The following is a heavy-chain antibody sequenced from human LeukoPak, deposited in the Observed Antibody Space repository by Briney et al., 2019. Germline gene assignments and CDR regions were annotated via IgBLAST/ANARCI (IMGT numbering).Heavy chain of an antibody. Sequence: PSETLSLTCAASAVSFNSSYRRWIRQPPGKGLEWIGYIYYSGSTNYNPSLKSRVTISVDTSKYQFSLKLSSVTAADTALCYSAFSLTWSPAAPVDYWGQGTLVTVSS. CDR3: AFSLTWSPAAPVDY. CDR2: IYYSGST. V-gene: IGHV4-59*01. D-gene: IGHD2-2*01. CDR1: AVSFNSSY. J-gene: IGHJ4*02.